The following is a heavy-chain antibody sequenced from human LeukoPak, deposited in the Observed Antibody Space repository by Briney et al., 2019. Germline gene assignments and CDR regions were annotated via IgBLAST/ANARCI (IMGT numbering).Heavy chain of an antibody. J-gene: IGHJ4*02. CDR1: GFTFDDYG. CDR3: ARGGVSSGYYPFDY. Sequence: GGSLRLSCAAYGFTFDDYGMNWVPQVPGKGLEWVSGINWNGGTTGYAAFVKGRFTISRDNAKNSLYLQMNSLRAEDTALCYCARGGVSSGYYPFDYWGPGTLVTVSS. CDR2: INWNGGTT. V-gene: IGHV3-20*04. D-gene: IGHD3-22*01.